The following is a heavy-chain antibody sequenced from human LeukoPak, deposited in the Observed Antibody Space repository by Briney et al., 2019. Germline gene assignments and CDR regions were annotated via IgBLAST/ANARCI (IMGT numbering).Heavy chain of an antibody. CDR3: AEDSIYSNKVYYFDY. J-gene: IGHJ4*02. Sequence: PGGSLRLSCAASGFTFSSYAMSWVRQAPGKGLEWVSAISGSGGSTYYADSVKGRFTISRDNSKNTLYLQMNSLRAEDTAVYYCAEDSIYSNKVYYFDYWGQGTLVTVSS. D-gene: IGHD4-11*01. CDR1: GFTFSSYA. V-gene: IGHV3-23*01. CDR2: ISGSGGST.